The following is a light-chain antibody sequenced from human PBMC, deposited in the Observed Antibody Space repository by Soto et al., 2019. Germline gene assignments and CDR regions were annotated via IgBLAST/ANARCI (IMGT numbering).Light chain of an antibody. J-gene: IGKJ1*01. CDR1: QSISSW. Sequence: DIQMTQSPSTLSASVGDRVTITCRASQSISSWLAWYQQKPGKAPKLLIYKASSLESGGPSRFSGSGSGTEYTLTISSLQPDDFATYYCQQYNSYRWTFVQGTRVESK. CDR3: QQYNSYRWT. CDR2: KAS. V-gene: IGKV1-5*03.